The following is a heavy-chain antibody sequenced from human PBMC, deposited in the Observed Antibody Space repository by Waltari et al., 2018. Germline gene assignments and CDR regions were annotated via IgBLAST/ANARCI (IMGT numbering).Heavy chain of an antibody. Sequence: QVQLVQSGAEVKKPGASVKVSCKVSGYSLTALSLHWVRQAPGRGLEYLGGLDPEDGEKVYAQKFQGRVTMTEDTHTDTAYMELGSLTSEDTALYYCAAGRGGLSVAWGQGTLVTVSS. D-gene: IGHD2-21*01. J-gene: IGHJ5*02. CDR1: GYSLTALS. CDR3: AAGRGGLSVA. V-gene: IGHV1-24*01. CDR2: LDPEDGEK.